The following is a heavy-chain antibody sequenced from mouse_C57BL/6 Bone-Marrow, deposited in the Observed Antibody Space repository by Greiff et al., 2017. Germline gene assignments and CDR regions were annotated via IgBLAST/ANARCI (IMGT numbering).Heavy chain of an antibody. CDR3: ARNREGYITTVVADY. CDR2: IYPRSGNT. Sequence: VKLMESGAELARPGASVKLSCKASGYTFTSYGISWVKQRTGQGLEWIGAIYPRSGNTYYNEKFKGKATLTADKSSSTAYMELRSLTSEDSAVYFCARNREGYITTVVADYWGQGTTLTVSS. J-gene: IGHJ2*01. D-gene: IGHD1-1*01. V-gene: IGHV1-81*01. CDR1: GYTFTSYG.